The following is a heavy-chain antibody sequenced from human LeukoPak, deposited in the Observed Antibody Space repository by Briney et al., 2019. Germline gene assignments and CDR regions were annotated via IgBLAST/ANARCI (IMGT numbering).Heavy chain of an antibody. Sequence: GGSLRLSCAASGFTFSSYGMHWVRQAPGKGLEWVAVISYDGSNKYYADSVKGRFTISRDNSKNTLYLQMNSLRAEDTAVYYCAKSISSDRYYEDLDLLWFGELLYWGQGTLVTVSS. CDR3: AKSISSDRYYEDLDLLWFGELLY. J-gene: IGHJ4*02. D-gene: IGHD3-10*01. CDR1: GFTFSSYG. V-gene: IGHV3-30*18. CDR2: ISYDGSNK.